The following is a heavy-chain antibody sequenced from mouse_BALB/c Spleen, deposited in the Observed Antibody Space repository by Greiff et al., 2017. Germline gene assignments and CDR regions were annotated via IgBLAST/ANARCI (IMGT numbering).Heavy chain of an antibody. CDR1: GYTFTSYY. CDR3: ARGTYYRYDGAPYAMDY. J-gene: IGHJ4*01. V-gene: IGHV1S56*01. CDR2: IYPGDGST. D-gene: IGHD2-14*01. Sequence: QVQLQQSGPELVKPGASVKMSCKASGYTFTSYYIHWVKQRPGQGLEWIGWIYPGDGSTKYNEKFKGKTTLTADKSSSTAYMLLSSLTSEDSAIYFCARGTYYRYDGAPYAMDYWGQGTSVTVSS.